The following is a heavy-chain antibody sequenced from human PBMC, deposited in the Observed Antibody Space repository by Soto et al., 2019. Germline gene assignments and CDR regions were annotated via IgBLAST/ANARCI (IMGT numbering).Heavy chain of an antibody. Sequence: QVQLVESGGGLVKPGGSLRLSCAASGFTFSGYYMSWIRQAPWKGLDCISYISSSGDSTKYADSVKGRLTTYRDNAKKSLYLQINSLRAEDTAVYYCVRVTTYHFDNWGQGTLVTVSS. V-gene: IGHV3-11*05. CDR2: ISSSGDST. D-gene: IGHD4-17*01. J-gene: IGHJ4*02. CDR1: GFTFSGYY. CDR3: VRVTTYHFDN.